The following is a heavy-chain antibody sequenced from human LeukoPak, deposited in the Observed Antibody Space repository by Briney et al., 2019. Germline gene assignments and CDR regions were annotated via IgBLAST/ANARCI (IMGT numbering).Heavy chain of an antibody. CDR3: AKDSQKAAARRNYYYYYMDV. CDR2: ISWDGGST. V-gene: IGHV3-43D*03. Sequence: GGSLRLSCAASGFTFDDYAMHWVRQAPGKGLEWVSLISWDGGSTYYADSVKGRFTISRDNSKNSLYLQMNSLRAEDTALYYCAKDSQKAAARRNYYYYYMDVWGKGTTVTVSS. CDR1: GFTFDDYA. J-gene: IGHJ6*03. D-gene: IGHD6-6*01.